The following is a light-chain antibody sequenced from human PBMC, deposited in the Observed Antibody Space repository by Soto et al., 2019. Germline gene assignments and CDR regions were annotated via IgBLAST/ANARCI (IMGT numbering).Light chain of an antibody. J-gene: IGLJ1*01. CDR2: DVS. V-gene: IGLV2-14*01. Sequence: QSALTQPASVSGSPGQSITISCTGTSSDVGGYDYVSWYQQHPGKAPKLMIFDVSHRPSGVSNRFSGSKSGNTASLTISGLQAEDEADYYCSSYTSSSTLGVFGTGTKVTV. CDR3: SSYTSSSTLGV. CDR1: SSDVGGYDY.